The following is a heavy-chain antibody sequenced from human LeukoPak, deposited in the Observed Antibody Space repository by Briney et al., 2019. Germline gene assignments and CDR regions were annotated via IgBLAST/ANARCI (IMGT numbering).Heavy chain of an antibody. D-gene: IGHD3-10*01. J-gene: IGHJ4*02. Sequence: SETLSLTCAVYGGSFSGYYWSWTRQPPGKGLEWIGEINHSGSTNYNPSLKSRVTISVDTSKNQFSLKLSSVTAADTAVYYCARIHYRTYYYGSGSYSPFDYWGQGTLVTVSS. CDR1: GGSFSGYY. V-gene: IGHV4-34*01. CDR3: ARIHYRTYYYGSGSYSPFDY. CDR2: INHSGST.